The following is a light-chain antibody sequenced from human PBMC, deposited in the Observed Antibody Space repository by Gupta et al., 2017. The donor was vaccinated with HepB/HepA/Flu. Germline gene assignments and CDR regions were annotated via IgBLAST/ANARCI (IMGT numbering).Light chain of an antibody. J-gene: IGKJ5*01. CDR3: QRTYNAPIT. CDR2: SAS. Sequence: EIQMTQSPYSLSASVGDRVTITCRGSHGISSYLKWYRQKPGKVPKLLYYSASNLQSGVPSWFGGRGAGTYNTLMISSLHPDYVANYYGQRTYNAPITFGQGTRLEIK. V-gene: IGKV1-37*01. CDR1: HGISSY.